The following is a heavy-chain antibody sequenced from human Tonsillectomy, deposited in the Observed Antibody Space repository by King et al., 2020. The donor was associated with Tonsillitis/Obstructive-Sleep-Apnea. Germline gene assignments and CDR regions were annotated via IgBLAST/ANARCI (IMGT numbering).Heavy chain of an antibody. CDR3: ARGDIVVVSAAMRSWFDP. J-gene: IGHJ5*02. Sequence: QLVQSGAEVKKPGSSVKVSCKASGGTFSSYAISWVRQAPGQGLEWMGGIIPIFGTANYAQRFQGRVTITADESTSTVYMELSSLRCEDTAVYYCARGDIVVVSAAMRSWFDPWGQGTLVTVSS. D-gene: IGHD2-2*01. CDR1: GGTFSSYA. V-gene: IGHV1-69*01. CDR2: IIPIFGTA.